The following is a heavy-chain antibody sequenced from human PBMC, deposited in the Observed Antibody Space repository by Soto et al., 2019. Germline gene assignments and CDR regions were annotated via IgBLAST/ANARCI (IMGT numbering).Heavy chain of an antibody. D-gene: IGHD3-16*02. Sequence: QVQLVQSGAEVKKPGASVKVSCKASGYTFTSYDINWVRQATGQGLEWMGWMNPNSGNTGYAQKFQGRVTMNRNTSLSTAYMELSSLRSDDTAVYYCARWGSYRPNYYYYGMDVWGQGTTVTVSS. CDR2: MNPNSGNT. CDR1: GYTFTSYD. J-gene: IGHJ6*02. CDR3: ARWGSYRPNYYYYGMDV. V-gene: IGHV1-8*01.